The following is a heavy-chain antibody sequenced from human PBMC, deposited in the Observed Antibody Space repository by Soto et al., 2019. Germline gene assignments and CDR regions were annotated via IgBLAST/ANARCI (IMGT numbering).Heavy chain of an antibody. CDR3: TADLSPPEGPSYPIDY. CDR1: GFTFNNAW. V-gene: IGHV3-15*01. D-gene: IGHD1-26*01. CDR2: MKSNGAT. J-gene: IGHJ4*02. Sequence: EVQLVESGGGLVPPGGSLRLSCVVSGFTFNNAWMNWVRQAPGKGLEWVGRMKSNGATDYAAFVKGRFTFSRDDSRGTLYLQMNSLETEDTAVYYCTADLSPPEGPSYPIDYWGQGTLVTVSS.